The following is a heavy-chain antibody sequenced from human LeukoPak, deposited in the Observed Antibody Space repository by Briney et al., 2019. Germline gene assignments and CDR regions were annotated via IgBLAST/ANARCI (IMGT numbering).Heavy chain of an antibody. CDR3: AKDIATIGAFDI. D-gene: IGHD5-24*01. CDR2: ISVSGGST. V-gene: IGHV3-23*01. J-gene: IGHJ3*02. CDR1: GFTFGDYA. Sequence: RPGGSLRLSCTVSGFTFGDYAINWVRQAPGKGLEWVSAISVSGGSTYYADSVKGRFTISRDNSKNTLYLHMNSLRAEDTAVYYRAKDIATIGAFDIWGQGTMVSVSS.